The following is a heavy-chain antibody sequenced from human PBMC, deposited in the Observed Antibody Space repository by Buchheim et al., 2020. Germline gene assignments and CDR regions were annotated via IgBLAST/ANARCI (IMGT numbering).Heavy chain of an antibody. CDR1: GGSINSGNYY. J-gene: IGHJ4*02. Sequence: QLQLQESGPGLVKPSETLSLTCTVSGGSINSGNYYWAWIRQPPGKGLEWIGSVYYSGSASYNPSLKSRVAISVETSKNQVSLKLRSVTAADTAFYYCARSLHVFRAAAGPLDFWGQGTL. CDR3: ARSLHVFRAAAGPLDF. V-gene: IGHV4-39*07. D-gene: IGHD6-13*01. CDR2: VYYSGSA.